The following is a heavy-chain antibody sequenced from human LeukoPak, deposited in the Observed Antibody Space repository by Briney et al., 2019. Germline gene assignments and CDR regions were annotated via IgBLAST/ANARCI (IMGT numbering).Heavy chain of an antibody. CDR3: AKGKAAGLLDWFDP. V-gene: IGHV3-23*01. J-gene: IGHJ5*02. D-gene: IGHD6-13*01. CDR1: GFTFSNYV. CDR2: ITGSGGDT. Sequence: GGSLRLSCVASGFTFSNYVMTWVRQAPGKGLEWVSSITGSGGDTFYPNSVKGRFTISRDDSKNTVYLQMNSLRLEDAAAYYCAKGKAAGLLDWFDPWGRGTLVTVSS.